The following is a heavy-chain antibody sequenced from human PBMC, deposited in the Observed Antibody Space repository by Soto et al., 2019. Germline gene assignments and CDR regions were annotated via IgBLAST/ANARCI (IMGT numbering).Heavy chain of an antibody. CDR2: IYWDDDK. D-gene: IGHD2-21*02. J-gene: IGHJ6*02. CDR1: GLSLSTTGVG. CDR3: VQSRCGGDCLQSYSSHSYYGLDV. Sequence: QITLKESGPTLVKPTQTLTLTCTFSGLSLSTTGVGVGWIRQPPGKALEWLALIYWDDDKRYSPSLKSRLTITKDTSKNQVVLTMTNMDPVDTATYYCVQSRCGGDCLQSYSSHSYYGLDVWGQGTKVTSSS. V-gene: IGHV2-5*02.